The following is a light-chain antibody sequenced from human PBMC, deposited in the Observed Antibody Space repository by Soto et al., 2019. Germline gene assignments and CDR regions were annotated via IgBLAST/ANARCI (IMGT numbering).Light chain of an antibody. J-gene: IGLJ1*01. V-gene: IGLV2-14*01. CDR1: SSDVGGYNY. Sequence: SVLTQPASVSGSPGQSITISCTGTSSDVGGYNYVSWYQQHPGKAPKLMIYDVSNRPSGVSNRFSGSKSGNTASLTISELQAEDEADYYCSSYTSSSTLYVFGTGTKVTVL. CDR3: SSYTSSSTLYV. CDR2: DVS.